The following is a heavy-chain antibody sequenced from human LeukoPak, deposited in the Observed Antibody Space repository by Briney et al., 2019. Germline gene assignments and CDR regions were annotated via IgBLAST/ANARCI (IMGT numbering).Heavy chain of an antibody. CDR1: GFTFSSYS. CDR3: ASESIAAASTPSFDY. V-gene: IGHV3-21*01. D-gene: IGHD6-13*01. Sequence: GGSLRLSCAASGFTFSSYSMNWVRQAPGKGLEWVSSISSSSSYIYYADSVKGRFTISRDNAKNSLYLQMNSLRAEDTAVHYCASESIAAASTPSFDYWGQGTLVTVSS. CDR2: ISSSSSYI. J-gene: IGHJ4*02.